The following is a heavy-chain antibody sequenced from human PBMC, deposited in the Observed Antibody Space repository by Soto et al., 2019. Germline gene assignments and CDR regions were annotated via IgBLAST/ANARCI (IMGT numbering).Heavy chain of an antibody. CDR1: GYTFTSYG. Sequence: GASVKVSCKASGYTFTSYGISWVRQAPGQGLEWMGWISAYNGNTNYAQKLQGRVTMTTDTSTSTAYMELRSLRSDDTAVYYCARTSGVCFTFFGVVIITAFDIWGQGTMVTVSS. J-gene: IGHJ3*02. CDR3: ARTSGVCFTFFGVVIITAFDI. D-gene: IGHD3-3*01. V-gene: IGHV1-18*01. CDR2: ISAYNGNT.